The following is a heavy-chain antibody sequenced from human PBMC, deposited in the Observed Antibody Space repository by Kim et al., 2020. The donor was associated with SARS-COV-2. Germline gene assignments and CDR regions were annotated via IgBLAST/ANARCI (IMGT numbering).Heavy chain of an antibody. V-gene: IGHV4-31*03. CDR2: IYYSGST. CDR3: ARTQVPELRYFDWLARDAFDI. D-gene: IGHD3-9*01. CDR1: GGSISSGGYY. J-gene: IGHJ3*02. Sequence: SETLSLTCTVSGGSISSGGYYWSWIRQHPGKGLEWIGYIYYSGSTYYNPSLKSRVTISVDTSKNQFSLKLSSVTAADTAVYYCARTQVPELRYFDWLARDAFDIWGQGTMVTVSS.